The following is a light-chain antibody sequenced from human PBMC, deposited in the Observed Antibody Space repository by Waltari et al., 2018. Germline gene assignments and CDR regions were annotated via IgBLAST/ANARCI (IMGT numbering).Light chain of an antibody. V-gene: IGKV1-6*01. Sequence: AIQMTQSPSSLSASVGDRVTITCRASQGIRSDLDWYQQKPGKAPKLLIYDASSLQSGVPSRFSGSGSGTDFTLTISSLQPEDFANYYCLQDYTYPYTFGQGTKLEIK. CDR3: LQDYTYPYT. CDR2: DAS. CDR1: QGIRSD. J-gene: IGKJ2*01.